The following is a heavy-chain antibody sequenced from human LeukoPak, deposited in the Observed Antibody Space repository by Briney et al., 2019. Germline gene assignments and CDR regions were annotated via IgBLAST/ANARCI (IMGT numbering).Heavy chain of an antibody. V-gene: IGHV3-48*01. D-gene: IGHD2-15*01. CDR2: ISSSGTNI. CDR1: GFTFSSYA. Sequence: GRSLRLSCAASGFTFSSYAMNWVRQAPGKGLEWVSYISSSGTNIYYADSVKGRFTISRDNAKNSLYLQLNSLRAEDTAVYYCASLGGCSGGSCYYPYYYYSGMDVWGQGTTVTVSS. CDR3: ASLGGCSGGSCYYPYYYYSGMDV. J-gene: IGHJ6*02.